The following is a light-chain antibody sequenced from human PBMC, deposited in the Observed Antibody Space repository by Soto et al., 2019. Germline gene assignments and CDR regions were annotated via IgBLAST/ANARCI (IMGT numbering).Light chain of an antibody. CDR1: QSITHY. CDR3: QQTYNIPRT. Sequence: DIQMTQSPSSLSAAVGDRVTITCRASQSITHYLNWYQQKPGRAPKLLIFAASSLQSGVPSRFGGSGSGTYLTLTSSSLQPEDLETYYCQQTYNIPRTFGQGTKVDIK. J-gene: IGKJ1*01. V-gene: IGKV1-39*01. CDR2: AAS.